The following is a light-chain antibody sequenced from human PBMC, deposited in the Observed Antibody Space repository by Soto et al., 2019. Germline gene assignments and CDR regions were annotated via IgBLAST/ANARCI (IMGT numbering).Light chain of an antibody. V-gene: IGLV2-14*03. CDR3: GSHTRSNSVI. Sequence: QSALTQPASVSGSPGQSIAISCTGTSSDIGAYAYVSWYQQHPGKIPKLIVFDVNYRPSGVSSRFSGSKSGNTASLTISGLQAEDEADYYCGSHTRSNSVIFGGGTKLTVL. CDR2: DVN. J-gene: IGLJ2*01. CDR1: SSDIGAYAY.